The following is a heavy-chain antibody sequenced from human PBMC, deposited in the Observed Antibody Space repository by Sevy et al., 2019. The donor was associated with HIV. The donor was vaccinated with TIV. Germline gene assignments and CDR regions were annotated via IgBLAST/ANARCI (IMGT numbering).Heavy chain of an antibody. J-gene: IGHJ4*02. V-gene: IGHV3-23*01. CDR3: AKGSRLWNPLVSGSYQN. CDR2: ISGSGGST. D-gene: IGHD1-26*01. Sequence: GGSLRLSCAASGFTFSSYAMSWVRQAPGKGLEWVSAISGSGGSTYYADSVKGRFTISRDNSKNTLYLQMNSLRAEDTAVYYCAKGSRLWNPLVSGSYQNWGLGTLVTVSS. CDR1: GFTFSSYA.